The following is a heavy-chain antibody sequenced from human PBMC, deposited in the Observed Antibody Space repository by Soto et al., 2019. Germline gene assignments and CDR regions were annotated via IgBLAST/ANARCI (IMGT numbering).Heavy chain of an antibody. J-gene: IGHJ5*01. CDR3: MRDTRNYYDSIGSDNWFDP. D-gene: IGHD3-22*01. CDR1: GFTFSGSA. V-gene: IGHV3-73*01. CDR2: IRSKTNSYAT. Sequence: VGSLRLSCAASGFTFSGSAMHWVRQASGKGLEWVVRIRSKTNSYATAYAASVKGRITISRADSNDTAYLQMNSMITEDTAVYYCMRDTRNYYDSIGSDNWFDPWGQGTLVTVSS.